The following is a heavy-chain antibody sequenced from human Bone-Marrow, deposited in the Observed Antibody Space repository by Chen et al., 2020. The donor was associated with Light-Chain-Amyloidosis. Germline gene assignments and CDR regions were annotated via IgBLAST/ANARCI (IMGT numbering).Heavy chain of an antibody. CDR1: GGSISSGKW. V-gene: IGHV4-4*02. J-gene: IGHJ4*02. CDR3: ARVGSDYYDNSGFYPLDY. D-gene: IGHD3-22*01. CDR2: VYHNGGT. Sequence: QVQLQESGPGLVKPSGTLSLTCTVSGGSISSGKWWSWVRQSPGKGLEWIGEVYHNGGTNYNPSLKNRVTIFVDNSKNQFSLQLTSVTAADTAVYFCARVGSDYYDNSGFYPLDYWGQGTRVTVSS.